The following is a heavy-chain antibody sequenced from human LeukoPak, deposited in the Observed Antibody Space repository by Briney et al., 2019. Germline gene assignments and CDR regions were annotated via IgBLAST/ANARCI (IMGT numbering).Heavy chain of an antibody. CDR1: GFIFSNYG. Sequence: GGSLRLSCAASGFIFSNYGMHWVRQAPGKVLEWVAVISHDGRTEFYADSVKGRFTISRDNSKNTLDLQMFSLRAEDTAVYYCAKEPTPYSSGWYFQHWGQGTLVTVSS. J-gene: IGHJ1*01. D-gene: IGHD6-25*01. CDR3: AKEPTPYSSGWYFQH. CDR2: ISHDGRTE. V-gene: IGHV3-30*18.